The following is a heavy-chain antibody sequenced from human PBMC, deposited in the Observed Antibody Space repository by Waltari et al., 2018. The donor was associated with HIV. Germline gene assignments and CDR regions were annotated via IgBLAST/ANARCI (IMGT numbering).Heavy chain of an antibody. CDR1: GLIFTTYS. Sequence: EVQLVESGGGLVKPGGSLRLSCEASGLIFTTYSLNWVRQAPGKGLEWVSSISNDSNYIYYADSVRGRFTISRDNAKNSLHLQMNSLRAGDTAVYYCARVCSGGTCSSGGGLDIWGQGTMVTVSS. CDR3: ARVCSGGTCSSGGGLDI. D-gene: IGHD2-15*01. V-gene: IGHV3-21*02. CDR2: ISNDSNYI. J-gene: IGHJ3*02.